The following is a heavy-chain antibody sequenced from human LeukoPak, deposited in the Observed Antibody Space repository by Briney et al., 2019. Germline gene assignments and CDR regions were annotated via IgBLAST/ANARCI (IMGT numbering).Heavy chain of an antibody. CDR1: GFTFSSYW. CDR2: IKQDGSEK. Sequence: GGSLRLSCAASGFTFSSYWMSWVRQAPGKGLEWVANIKQDGSEKYYVDSVKGRFTISRDNAKNSLYLQMNSLRAEDTAVYYCARLDDFWSGYWGDYYYYMDVWGKGTTVTVSS. D-gene: IGHD3-3*01. V-gene: IGHV3-7*01. J-gene: IGHJ6*03. CDR3: ARLDDFWSGYWGDYYYYMDV.